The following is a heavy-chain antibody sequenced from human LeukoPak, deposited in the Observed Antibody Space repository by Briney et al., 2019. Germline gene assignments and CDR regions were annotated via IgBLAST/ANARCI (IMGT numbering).Heavy chain of an antibody. D-gene: IGHD6-6*01. CDR2: INPNSGGT. CDR3: ARSRRGQLVGNY. V-gene: IGHV1-2*02. CDR1: GYTFTGYY. Sequence: GASVRVSCKASGYTFTGYYMHWVRQAPGQGLEWMGWINPNSGGTNYAQKLQGRVTMTRDTSISTAYMELSRLRSDDTAAYYCARSRRGQLVGNYWGQGTLVTVSS. J-gene: IGHJ4*02.